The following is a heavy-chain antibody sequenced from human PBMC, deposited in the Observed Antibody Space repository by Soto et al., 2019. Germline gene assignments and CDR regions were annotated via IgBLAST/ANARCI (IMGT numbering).Heavy chain of an antibody. CDR2: INAVTGNT. CDR3: ARGRASWYWDF. CDR1: VYTFLNYV. Sequence: ASVKVSRKTFVYTFLNYVIHWVRQAPGQGLEWMGWINAVTGNTKYSQKLQDRLTISRDTSAATAYLDVSRLAYEDTPVLYCARGRASWYWDFWGQGTLVTVSS. J-gene: IGHJ4*02. V-gene: IGHV1-3*01. D-gene: IGHD2-8*02.